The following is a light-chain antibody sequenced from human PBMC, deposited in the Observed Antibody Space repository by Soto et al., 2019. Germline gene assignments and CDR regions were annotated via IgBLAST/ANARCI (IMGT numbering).Light chain of an antibody. CDR3: QQYNSYWT. V-gene: IGKV1-5*01. CDR1: QSISSH. CDR2: DAS. Sequence: DIQLTQSPSFLSASVGDRVTITCRASQSISSHLIWYQQKPGKAPKLLIYDASSLESGVPSRFSGSGSGTEFTLTISSLQPDDFATYYCQQYNSYWTFGQGTKVDNK. J-gene: IGKJ1*01.